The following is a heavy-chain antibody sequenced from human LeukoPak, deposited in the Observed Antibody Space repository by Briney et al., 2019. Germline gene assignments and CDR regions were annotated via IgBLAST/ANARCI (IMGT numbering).Heavy chain of an antibody. J-gene: IGHJ6*03. D-gene: IGHD6-13*01. V-gene: IGHV4-59*08. CDR3: ARPYSTSWSGNFYYMDV. CDR2: IYNSGST. CDR1: GGSISSYY. Sequence: SETLSLTCTVSGGSISSYYWSWIRQPPGKGLEWIGYIYNSGSTTYNPSLKSRVTISVDTSKNQFSLRLTSVTAADTAVYYCARPYSTSWSGNFYYMDVWGKGTSVTV.